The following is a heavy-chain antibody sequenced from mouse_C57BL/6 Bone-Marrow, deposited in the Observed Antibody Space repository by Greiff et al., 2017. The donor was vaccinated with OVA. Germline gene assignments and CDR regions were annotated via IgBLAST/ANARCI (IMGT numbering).Heavy chain of an antibody. D-gene: IGHD1-1*01. CDR3: ARRYYGSSWYFDV. Sequence: QVQLQQPGAELVKPGASVKMSCKASGYTFTSYWITWVKQRPGKGLEWIGDIYPGSGSTNYNEKFKSKATLTVDTSSITAYMQLSSLTSDDSAVYYCARRYYGSSWYFDVWGTGTTVTVSS. CDR2: IYPGSGST. V-gene: IGHV1-55*01. J-gene: IGHJ1*03. CDR1: GYTFTSYW.